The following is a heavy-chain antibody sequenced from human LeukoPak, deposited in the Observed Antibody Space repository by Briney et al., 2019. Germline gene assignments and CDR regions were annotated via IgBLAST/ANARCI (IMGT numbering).Heavy chain of an antibody. CDR3: ARVSGYSGTWYVDY. CDR2: IWYDGSNK. V-gene: IGHV3-33*01. J-gene: IGHJ4*02. CDR1: GFTFKSYG. D-gene: IGHD6-13*01. Sequence: PGRSLRLSCVASGFTFKSYGMHWVRQAPGKGLEWVTIIWYDGSNKYYADFVKGRFTTSRDNCKNTLYLQMNSLRADDTAVYYCARVSGYSGTWYVDYWGQGTLVTVPS.